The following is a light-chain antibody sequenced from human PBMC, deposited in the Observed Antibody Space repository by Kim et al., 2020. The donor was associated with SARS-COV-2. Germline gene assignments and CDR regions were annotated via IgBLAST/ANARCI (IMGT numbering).Light chain of an antibody. J-gene: IGLJ3*02. V-gene: IGLV7-46*01. CDR2: DTT. Sequence: PGGTVTPPCGSSTGGVTSAHYPSWLQQKPGHAPRTLIYDTTNPHSWAPARFSGSLLGGKAALTLSAVQPEDEADYYCFLSYSGARVFGGGTQLTVL. CDR1: TGGVTSAHY. CDR3: FLSYSGARV.